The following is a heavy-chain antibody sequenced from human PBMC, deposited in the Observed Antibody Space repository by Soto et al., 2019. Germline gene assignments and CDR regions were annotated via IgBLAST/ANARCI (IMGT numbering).Heavy chain of an antibody. J-gene: IGHJ3*02. CDR2: INPYSGVA. V-gene: IGHV1-2*02. Sequence: QVQLVQSGPEVKKPGASVKVSCEASGYTFTDYFIHWVRQPPGQGLEWIGWINPYSGVADLSQKFQGRVTMTRDTSISTAYMEVSSLRSDDTAVFYCARLMHYAHSGGSSHSGFDMWGQGTLVTVSS. CDR3: ARLMHYAHSGGSSHSGFDM. D-gene: IGHD2-21*01. CDR1: GYTFTDYF.